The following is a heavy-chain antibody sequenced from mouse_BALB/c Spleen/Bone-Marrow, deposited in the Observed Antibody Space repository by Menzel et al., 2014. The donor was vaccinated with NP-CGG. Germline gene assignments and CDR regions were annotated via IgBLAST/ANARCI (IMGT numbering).Heavy chain of an antibody. CDR3: ARSRLPHYYVMDY. CDR1: YYSFTGYT. Sequence: EVQLQQSGPELVKPGASMKTSCKASYYSFTGYTMNWVKQSHGKNLEWIGLINPYNGGTTYNQKFKGKATLTVDKSSSTAYMELLSLTSEDSAVYYCARSRLPHYYVMDYWGQGTSVTVSS. D-gene: IGHD5-1*01. V-gene: IGHV1-18*01. CDR2: INPYNGGT. J-gene: IGHJ4*01.